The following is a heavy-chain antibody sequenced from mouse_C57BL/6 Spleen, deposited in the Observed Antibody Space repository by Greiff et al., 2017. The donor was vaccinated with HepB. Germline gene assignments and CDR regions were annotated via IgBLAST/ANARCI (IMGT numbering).Heavy chain of an antibody. D-gene: IGHD2-1*01. CDR1: GYAFSSSW. CDR2: IYPGDGDT. CDR3: ARERYGKADFDY. Sequence: VQLQQSGPELVKPGASVKISCKASGYAFSSSWMNWVKQRPGKGLEWIGRIYPGDGDTNYNGKFKGKATLTADNASSTAYMQLSSLTSEDSAVYFCARERYGKADFDYWGQGTTLTVSS. V-gene: IGHV1-82*01. J-gene: IGHJ2*01.